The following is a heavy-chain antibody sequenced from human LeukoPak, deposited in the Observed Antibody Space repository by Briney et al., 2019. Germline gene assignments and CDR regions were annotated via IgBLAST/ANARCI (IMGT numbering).Heavy chain of an antibody. CDR1: GFTFTTYN. Sequence: GRSLRLSCAASGFTFTTYNMNWVRQAPGKGLEWISYYADSVKGRFTISRDNGKNSLFLQMNSLRAEDTAVYYCARGAPYYYDGSGLYYFDYWGQGTLVTVSS. V-gene: IGHV3-48*01. J-gene: IGHJ4*02. CDR3: ARGAPYYYDGSGLYYFDY. D-gene: IGHD3-22*01.